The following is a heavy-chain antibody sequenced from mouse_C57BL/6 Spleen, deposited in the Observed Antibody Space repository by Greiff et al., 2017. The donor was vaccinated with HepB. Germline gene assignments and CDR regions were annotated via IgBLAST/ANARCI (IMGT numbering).Heavy chain of an antibody. D-gene: IGHD1-1*01. CDR3: ARKDYGSSSPLAY. J-gene: IGHJ3*01. CDR2: IYPGDGDT. Sequence: QVQLKQSGAELVKPGASVKISCKASGYAFSSYWMNWVKQRPGKGLEWIGQIYPGDGDTNYNGKFKGKATLTADKSSSTAYMQLSSLTSEDSAVYFCARKDYGSSSPLAYWGQGTLVTVSA. CDR1: GYAFSSYW. V-gene: IGHV1-80*01.